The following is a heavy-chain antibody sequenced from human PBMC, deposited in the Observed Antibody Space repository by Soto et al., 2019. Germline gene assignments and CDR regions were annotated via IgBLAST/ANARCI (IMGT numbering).Heavy chain of an antibody. V-gene: IGHV1-3*01. CDR2: IDAGNGNT. CDR3: ARGVYYGSGSLPFDY. J-gene: IGHJ4*02. Sequence: ASVKVSCKASGYTFTSYPTHWVRQAPGQRLEWMGWIDAGNGNTKYSQKFRGRVTFTTDTSASTAYMELSSLRSEDTAVYYRARGVYYGSGSLPFDYWGQGTLVTVSS. CDR1: GYTFTSYP. D-gene: IGHD3-10*01.